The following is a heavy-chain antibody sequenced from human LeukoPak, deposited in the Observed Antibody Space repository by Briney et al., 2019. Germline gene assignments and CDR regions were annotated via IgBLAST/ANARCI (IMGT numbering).Heavy chain of an antibody. CDR3: ARHSSEYSSSLGYFQH. CDR1: GGSISSSSYY. D-gene: IGHD6-6*01. CDR2: IYYSGST. Sequence: PSETLSLTCTVSGGSISSSSYYWGWIRQPPGKGLEWIGSIYYSGSTYYNPSLKSRVTISVDTSKNQFSLKLSSVTAADTAVYYCARHSSEYSSSLGYFQHWGQGTLVTASS. J-gene: IGHJ1*01. V-gene: IGHV4-39*01.